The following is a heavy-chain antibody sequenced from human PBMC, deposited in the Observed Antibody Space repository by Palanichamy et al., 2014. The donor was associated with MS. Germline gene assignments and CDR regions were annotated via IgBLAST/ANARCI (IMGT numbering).Heavy chain of an antibody. CDR2: VFYTGGT. V-gene: IGHV4-59*12. CDR1: GDSISSSH. Sequence: QVQLQESGPGLVKTSETLSLTCTVSGDSISSSHWSWIRQPPERGLELIASVFYTGGTNYSPSLKSRVSISVDTSKNQFSLKLDSVTAADTAVFYCARDDTTSLDYWGQGTLVTVSS. D-gene: IGHD4-17*01. J-gene: IGHJ4*02. CDR3: ARDDTTSLDY.